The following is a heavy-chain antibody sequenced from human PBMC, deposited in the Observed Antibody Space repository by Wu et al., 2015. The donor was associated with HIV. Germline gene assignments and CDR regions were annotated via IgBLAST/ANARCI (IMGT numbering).Heavy chain of an antibody. V-gene: IGHV1-18*01. D-gene: IGHD2-15*01. Sequence: QVQLVQSGAEVKKPGASVKLSCKCSDYTFSSFGISWVRQAPGQGLEWMGWMSAYNRNNNYAQKFQGRVTMTTDTSTKTVYMELKRLTSDDTAVYFXAREGRSDPKYLFHFDDWGQGTLVTVSS. CDR1: DYTFSSFG. CDR2: MSAYNRNN. J-gene: IGHJ4*02. CDR3: AREGRSDPKYLFHFDD.